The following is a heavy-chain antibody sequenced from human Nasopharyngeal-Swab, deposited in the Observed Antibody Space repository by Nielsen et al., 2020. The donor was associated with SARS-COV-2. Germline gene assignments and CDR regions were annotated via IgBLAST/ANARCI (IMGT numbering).Heavy chain of an antibody. J-gene: IGHJ4*02. Sequence: SETLSLTCAVSGGSISSSNWWSWVRQPPGKGLEWIGEIYHSGITNYNPSLKSRVTISVDKSKNQFSLKLSSVTAADTAVYYCARGGYYGSGSYQNWGQGTLVTVSS. D-gene: IGHD3-10*01. CDR3: ARGGYYGSGSYQN. CDR2: IYHSGIT. V-gene: IGHV4-4*02. CDR1: GGSISSSNW.